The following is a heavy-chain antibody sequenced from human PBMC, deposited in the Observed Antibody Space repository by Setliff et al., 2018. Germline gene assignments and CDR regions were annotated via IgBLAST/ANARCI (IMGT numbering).Heavy chain of an antibody. D-gene: IGHD1-26*01. CDR1: GGSISTDHYY. J-gene: IGHJ4*02. V-gene: IGHV4-39*01. CDR3: AAPGGGSYQF. CDR2: IDYTGNT. Sequence: PSETLSLTCTASGGSISTDHYYWGWIRQPPGKGLEWIGSIDYTGNTWHNPSLKSRVTISVDTSKNQFSLNLSSVTAADTAVYYCAAPGGGSYQFWGQGTLVTVSS.